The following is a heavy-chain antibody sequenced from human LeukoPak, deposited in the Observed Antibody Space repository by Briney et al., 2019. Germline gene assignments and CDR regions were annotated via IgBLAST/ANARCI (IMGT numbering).Heavy chain of an antibody. D-gene: IGHD1-20*01. J-gene: IGHJ6*02. V-gene: IGHV3-48*03. CDR2: ISSSGRTI. Sequence: PGGSLRLSCAASGFTFSSYEVNWVRQAPGKGLEWISYISSSGRTIYYADSVKGRFTISRDNAKNSLYLQMNSLRVEDTAVYYCARGSLTGEYGMDVWGQGTTVTVSS. CDR1: GFTFSSYE. CDR3: ARGSLTGEYGMDV.